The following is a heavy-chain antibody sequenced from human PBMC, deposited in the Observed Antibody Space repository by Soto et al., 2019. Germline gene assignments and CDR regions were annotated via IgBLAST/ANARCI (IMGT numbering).Heavy chain of an antibody. D-gene: IGHD2-2*01. V-gene: IGHV4-31*03. Sequence: PSETLSLTCTVSGGSISSGGYYWSWIRQHPGKGLEWIGYVYYSGSTYYNPSLKSRVTIPVDTSKNQFSLKLSSVTAADTAVYYCARAPRAYCSSTSCYLDYWGQGTLVTVSS. CDR2: VYYSGST. J-gene: IGHJ4*02. CDR1: GGSISSGGYY. CDR3: ARAPRAYCSSTSCYLDY.